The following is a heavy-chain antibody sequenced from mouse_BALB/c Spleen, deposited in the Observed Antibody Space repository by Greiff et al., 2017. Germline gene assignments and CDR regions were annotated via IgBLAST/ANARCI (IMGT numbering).Heavy chain of an antibody. Sequence: EVKLVESGGGLVQPGGSRKLSCAASGFTFSSFGMHWVRQAPEKGLEWVAYISSGSSTIYYADTVKGRFTISRDNPKNTLFLQMTSLRSEDTAMYYCAREGLLRPRYYYAMDYWGQGTSVTVSS. D-gene: IGHD1-2*01. CDR3: AREGLLRPRYYYAMDY. J-gene: IGHJ4*01. V-gene: IGHV5-17*02. CDR1: GFTFSSFG. CDR2: ISSGSSTI.